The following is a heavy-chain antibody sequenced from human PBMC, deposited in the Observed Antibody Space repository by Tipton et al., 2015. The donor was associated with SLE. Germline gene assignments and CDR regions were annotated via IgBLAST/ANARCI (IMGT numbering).Heavy chain of an antibody. CDR3: ARLPSGLAGSRSPWFDP. Sequence: TLSLTCTVSGGSISSSSYYWGWIRQPPGKGLEWIGNIYYSGSTYYNPSLKSRVTISVDTSLNQFSLRLTSVTAADTAVYYCARLPSGLAGSRSPWFDPWGQGTRVTVSS. J-gene: IGHJ5*02. D-gene: IGHD6-19*01. CDR2: IYYSGST. V-gene: IGHV4-39*01. CDR1: GGSISSSSYY.